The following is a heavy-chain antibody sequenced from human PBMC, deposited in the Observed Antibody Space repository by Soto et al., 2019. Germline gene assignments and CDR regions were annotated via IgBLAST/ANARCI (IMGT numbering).Heavy chain of an antibody. D-gene: IGHD2-15*01. J-gene: IGHJ4*02. V-gene: IGHV3-74*01. Sequence: GGSLRLSCAASGFIFSNYWIHWVRQAPGQGLVWVSRVNSDGSTTNYAGSVKGRFTISRDNAKHTLYLQMNSLRAEDTAAYYCARGDILFDYWGQGTLVTVSS. CDR3: ARGDILFDY. CDR2: VNSDGSTT. CDR1: GFIFSNYW.